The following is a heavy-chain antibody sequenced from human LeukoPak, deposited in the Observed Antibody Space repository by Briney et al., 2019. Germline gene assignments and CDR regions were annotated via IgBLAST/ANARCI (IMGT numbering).Heavy chain of an antibody. Sequence: SVKVSCKASGGTFSSYAISWVRQAPGQGLEWMGGIIPIFGTANYAQKFQGRVTITADESTSTDYMELSSLRSEDTAVCYCAGDFWSGYRNWFDPWGQGTLVTVSS. CDR2: IIPIFGTA. V-gene: IGHV1-69*13. CDR3: AGDFWSGYRNWFDP. J-gene: IGHJ5*02. CDR1: GGTFSSYA. D-gene: IGHD3-3*01.